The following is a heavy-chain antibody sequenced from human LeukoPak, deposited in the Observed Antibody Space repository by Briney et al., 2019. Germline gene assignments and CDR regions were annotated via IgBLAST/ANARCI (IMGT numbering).Heavy chain of an antibody. J-gene: IGHJ4*02. CDR3: ARDGGRRDDY. V-gene: IGHV3-7*01. CDR2: INHDGSEE. CDR1: GFTFSNSW. Sequence: GGSLRLSCAVSGFTFSNSWMTWVRQAPGKGLQWVANINHDGSEEYHGDSVKGRFTISRDNAKNSLYLQMNSLRVEDTAVHFCARDGGRRDDYWGQGTLVTVSS. D-gene: IGHD3-16*01.